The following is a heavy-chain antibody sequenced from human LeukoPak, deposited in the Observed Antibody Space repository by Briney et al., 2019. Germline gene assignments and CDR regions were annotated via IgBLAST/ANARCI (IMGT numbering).Heavy chain of an antibody. CDR1: GFTFSTYA. V-gene: IGHV3-21*06. Sequence: KSGESLRLSCAASGFTFSTYAMEWVRQAPGKGLEWVSAITGDDSYIYYADSGKGRFTISRDNAKNSLFLHMSSLRAGDTAVYYCARLRASSYGKNYFDYWGQGDLFTVSS. D-gene: IGHD1-1*01. CDR3: ARLRASSYGKNYFDY. CDR2: ITGDDSYI. J-gene: IGHJ4*02.